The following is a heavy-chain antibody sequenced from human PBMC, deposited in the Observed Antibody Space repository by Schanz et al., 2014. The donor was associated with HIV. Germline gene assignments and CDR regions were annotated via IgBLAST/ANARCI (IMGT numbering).Heavy chain of an antibody. CDR2: ISASGGST. Sequence: EVQLLESGGGLEQPGGSLRLSCAASGFNFNNYAMTWVRQAPGKGLEWVSTISASGGSTYYADSVLARFTISRDNAKNTLYVQIRSLRNEDTAVYYCVKGERIGYRIEVTGPTFDYWGQGTLVTVSS. D-gene: IGHD3-22*01. V-gene: IGHV3-23*01. CDR3: VKGERIGYRIEVTGPTFDY. CDR1: GFNFNNYA. J-gene: IGHJ4*02.